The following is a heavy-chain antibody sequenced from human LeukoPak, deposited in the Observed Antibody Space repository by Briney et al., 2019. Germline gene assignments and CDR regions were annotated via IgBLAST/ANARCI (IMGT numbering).Heavy chain of an antibody. CDR2: ISASGGRT. CDR1: GFTFSSYA. D-gene: IGHD6-19*01. J-gene: IGHJ4*02. Sequence: GGSLRLSCAASGFTFSSYAVSWVRQAPGKGLEWASGISASGGRTHYADSVKGRFTISRDNSKSTLFLQMNSLRVEDTAVYYCARDGSGWSREWGQGTLVTVSS. CDR3: ARDGSGWSRE. V-gene: IGHV3-23*01.